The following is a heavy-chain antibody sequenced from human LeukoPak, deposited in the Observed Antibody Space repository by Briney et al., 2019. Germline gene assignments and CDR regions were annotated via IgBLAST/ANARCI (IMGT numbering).Heavy chain of an antibody. CDR2: IYHSGST. Sequence: SETLSLTCAVSGGSISSSNWWSWVRQPPGKGLEWIGEIYHSGSTNYNPSLESRVTISVDTSKNQFSLKLSSVTAADTAVYYCARDGYTNYYYGMDVWGQGTTVTVSS. J-gene: IGHJ6*02. CDR1: GGSISSSNW. CDR3: ARDGYTNYYYGMDV. V-gene: IGHV4-4*02. D-gene: IGHD5-24*01.